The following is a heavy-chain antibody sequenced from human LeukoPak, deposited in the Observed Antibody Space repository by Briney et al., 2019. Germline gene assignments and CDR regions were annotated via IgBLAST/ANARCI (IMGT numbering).Heavy chain of an antibody. D-gene: IGHD5-18*01. CDR3: ASGFSYGKVDY. CDR2: IYSGGRI. J-gene: IGHJ4*02. Sequence: GGSLRLSCAASGFTVSSNYMSWVRQAPGKGLEWVSLIYSGGRIFYADSVKGRFIISTDNSKNTLYLQMNSLRAEDTAGYYCASGFSYGKVDYWGQGTLVTVSS. V-gene: IGHV3-66*01. CDR1: GFTVSSNY.